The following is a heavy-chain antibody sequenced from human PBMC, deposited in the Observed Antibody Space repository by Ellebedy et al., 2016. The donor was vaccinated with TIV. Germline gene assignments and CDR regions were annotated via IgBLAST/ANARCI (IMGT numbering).Heavy chain of an antibody. CDR3: ARDQWGDSYYDFWSGYFFWFDP. Sequence: AASVKVSCKASGYTFTSYGISWVRQAPGQGLEWMGWISAYNGNTNYAQKLQGRVTMTTDTSTSTAYMELRSLRSDDTAVYYCARDQWGDSYYDFWSGYFFWFDPWGQGTLVTVSS. D-gene: IGHD3-3*01. V-gene: IGHV1-18*01. J-gene: IGHJ5*02. CDR1: GYTFTSYG. CDR2: ISAYNGNT.